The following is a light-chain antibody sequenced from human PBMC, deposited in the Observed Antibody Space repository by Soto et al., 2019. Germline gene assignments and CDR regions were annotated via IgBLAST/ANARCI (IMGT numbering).Light chain of an antibody. CDR3: QQRSNWPPIT. J-gene: IGKJ5*01. Sequence: EIVLTQSQATLSLSPGEIATLSCRASQSVKTFLVWYQQRPCQAPRLLIHDASHRAAGIPARFSVSGFWTDFNLAISSLEPEDAAVYYCQQRSNWPPITFGQGTRLEIK. CDR2: DAS. V-gene: IGKV3-11*01. CDR1: QSVKTF.